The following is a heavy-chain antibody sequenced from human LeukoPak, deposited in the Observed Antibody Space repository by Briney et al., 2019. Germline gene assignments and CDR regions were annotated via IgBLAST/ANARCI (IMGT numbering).Heavy chain of an antibody. Sequence: GGSLRLSCAASGFTFSTYAMHWARQAPGKGLEWVAVISYDGSNKYYADSVKGRFTISRDNSKNTLYLQMNSLRAEDTAVYYCAREGGKGPIDYWGQGTLVTVSS. V-gene: IGHV3-30-3*01. CDR2: ISYDGSNK. CDR1: GFTFSTYA. D-gene: IGHD4-23*01. J-gene: IGHJ4*02. CDR3: AREGGKGPIDY.